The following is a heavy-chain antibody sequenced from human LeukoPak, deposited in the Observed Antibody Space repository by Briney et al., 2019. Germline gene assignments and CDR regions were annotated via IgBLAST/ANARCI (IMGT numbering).Heavy chain of an antibody. V-gene: IGHV3-30*02. D-gene: IGHD2-21*02. CDR1: GFTFSDYG. J-gene: IGHJ1*01. CDR2: IRYDGINK. CDR3: AKGPPVVVTVILAEYFQH. Sequence: GGSLRLSCAASGFTFSDYGMHWVRQAPGKGLEWVAFIRYDGINKYYADSVQGRFSISRDNSKNTLYLQMNSLRAEDTAVYYCAKGPPVVVTVILAEYFQHWGQGTLVTVSS.